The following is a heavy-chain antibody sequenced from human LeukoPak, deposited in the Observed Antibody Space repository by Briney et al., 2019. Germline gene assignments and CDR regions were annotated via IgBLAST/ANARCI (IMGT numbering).Heavy chain of an antibody. Sequence: GGSLRLPCAASGFTFSSYSMTWVRQAPGKGLEWLSYISSSSTTIYYADSVKGRFTISRDNAQNSLYLQMNSLRAEDTAVYYCARDHYSKNDYWGQGTLVTVSS. J-gene: IGHJ4*02. CDR3: ARDHYSKNDY. CDR1: GFTFSSYS. V-gene: IGHV3-48*01. CDR2: ISSSSTTI. D-gene: IGHD4-11*01.